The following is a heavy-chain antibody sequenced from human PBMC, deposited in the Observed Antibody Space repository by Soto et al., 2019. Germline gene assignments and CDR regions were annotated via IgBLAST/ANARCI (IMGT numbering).Heavy chain of an antibody. CDR1: GGTFRNSA. V-gene: IGHV1-69*12. Sequence: QVQLEQSGAEVKKPGSSVKVSCKASGGTFRNSAISWVRQAPGQGLEWMGGIMPIFRTPDYAQKFQGRVTITADESTNTAYMELSRLRSDDTAVYYCARDNDRPQLGGNYYYILDVWGHGTTVTVSS. D-gene: IGHD1-1*01. CDR3: ARDNDRPQLGGNYYYILDV. J-gene: IGHJ6*02. CDR2: IMPIFRTP.